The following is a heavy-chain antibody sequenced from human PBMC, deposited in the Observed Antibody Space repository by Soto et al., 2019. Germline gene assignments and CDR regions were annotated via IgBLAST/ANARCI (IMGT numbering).Heavy chain of an antibody. D-gene: IGHD6-13*01. Sequence: SLTCAVSGGXISSISYYWGWSRQPPGKGLEYIGNIHYTGNTFYNASLKSRVTISVDTSKNQVSLKLRSVTAADTAVYYCARQVIAAAGTGYFQHWGQGAPVTVSS. CDR2: IHYTGNT. J-gene: IGHJ1*01. V-gene: IGHV4-39*01. CDR3: ARQVIAAAGTGYFQH. CDR1: GGXISSISYY.